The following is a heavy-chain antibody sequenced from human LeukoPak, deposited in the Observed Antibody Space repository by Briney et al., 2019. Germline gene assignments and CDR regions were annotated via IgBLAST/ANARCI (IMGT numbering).Heavy chain of an antibody. CDR2: INHSGST. CDR3: ARDSYDSSGYSAEYFQH. Sequence: SETLSLTCAVYGGSFSGYYWRWLRQPPGKGLEWIGEINHSGSTNYNPSLKSRVTISVDTSKNQFSLKLSSVTAADTAVYYCARDSYDSSGYSAEYFQHWGQGTLVTVSS. J-gene: IGHJ1*01. D-gene: IGHD3-22*01. V-gene: IGHV4-34*01. CDR1: GGSFSGYY.